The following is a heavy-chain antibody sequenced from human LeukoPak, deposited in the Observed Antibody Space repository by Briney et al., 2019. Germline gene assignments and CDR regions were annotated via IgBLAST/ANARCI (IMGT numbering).Heavy chain of an antibody. Sequence: SETLSLTCAVYGGSFSGYYWSWIRQPPGKGLEWIGYIYYSGSTNYNPSLKSRVTISVDTSKNQFSLKLSSVTAADTAVYYCARRGYSYAGPYYFDYWGQGTLVTVSS. V-gene: IGHV4-59*12. CDR3: ARRGYSYAGPYYFDY. D-gene: IGHD5-18*01. CDR2: IYYSGST. J-gene: IGHJ4*02. CDR1: GGSFSGYY.